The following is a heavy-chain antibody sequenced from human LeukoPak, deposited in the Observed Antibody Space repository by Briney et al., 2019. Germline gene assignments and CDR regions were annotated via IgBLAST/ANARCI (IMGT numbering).Heavy chain of an antibody. V-gene: IGHV4-34*01. CDR1: GGSFSDYY. CDR2: INHSGST. CDR3: ARGSVPAADYYFDY. J-gene: IGHJ4*02. Sequence: PSETLSLTCAVYGGSFSDYYWSWIRQPPGKGLEWIGEINHSGSTNYNPSLKSRVTISVDTSKNQFSLKLSSVTAADTAVYYCARGSVPAADYYFDYWGQGTLVTVSS. D-gene: IGHD2-2*01.